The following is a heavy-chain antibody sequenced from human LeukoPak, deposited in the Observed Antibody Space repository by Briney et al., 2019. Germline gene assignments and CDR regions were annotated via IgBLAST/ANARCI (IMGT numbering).Heavy chain of an antibody. Sequence: SETLSLTCAVSGFYISSGYYWGWIRQPPGKGLEWFGSIYHSGSTYYNPSLKSRVIISVDMSRNQFSLKLSSVTAADTADYYCARDNAQWDLQSSSYDYYMDVWGKGTTVTVSS. CDR3: ARDNAQWDLQSSSYDYYMDV. J-gene: IGHJ6*03. CDR2: IYHSGST. V-gene: IGHV4-38-2*02. D-gene: IGHD1-26*01. CDR1: GFYISSGYY.